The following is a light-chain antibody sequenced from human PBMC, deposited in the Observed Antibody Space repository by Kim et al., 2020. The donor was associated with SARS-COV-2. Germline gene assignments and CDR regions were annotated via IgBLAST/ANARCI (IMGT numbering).Light chain of an antibody. CDR3: LQYGSSPWT. J-gene: IGKJ1*01. V-gene: IGKV3-20*01. CDR2: GAS. Sequence: SPGERATLSCRASQSVNNNYLAWYQQKPGRAPRLLMFGASTRATGTPDRFSGSGSATDFTLTISRLEPEDFAVYYCLQYGSSPWTFGQGTKVDIK. CDR1: QSVNNNY.